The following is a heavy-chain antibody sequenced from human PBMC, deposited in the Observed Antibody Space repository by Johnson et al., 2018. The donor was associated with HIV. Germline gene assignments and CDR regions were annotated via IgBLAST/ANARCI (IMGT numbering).Heavy chain of an antibody. Sequence: HLVESGGGLVQPGRSLRLSCAASGFTFDDYAMHWVRQAPGKGLEWVSGISWNSGSIGYADSVKGRFTISRDNSKNTLFLQMNSLRAEDTAVFYCARACRDGYTCDVYDIWGQGTMVTVSS. V-gene: IGHV3-9*01. CDR3: ARACRDGYTCDVYDI. CDR2: ISWNSGSI. J-gene: IGHJ3*02. D-gene: IGHD5-24*01. CDR1: GFTFDDYA.